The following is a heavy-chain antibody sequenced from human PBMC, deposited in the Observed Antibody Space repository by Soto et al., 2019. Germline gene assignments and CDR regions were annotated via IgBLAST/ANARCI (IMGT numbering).Heavy chain of an antibody. V-gene: IGHV4-31*03. Sequence: PSETLSLTCTVSGGSISSGGYYWSWIRQHPGKGLEWIGYIYYSGSTYYNPSLKSRVTISVDTSKNQFSLKLSSVTAADTAVYYCAREPEYGGTAYYFDYWGQGTLVTVSS. D-gene: IGHD2-15*01. CDR3: AREPEYGGTAYYFDY. J-gene: IGHJ4*02. CDR1: GGSISSGGYY. CDR2: IYYSGST.